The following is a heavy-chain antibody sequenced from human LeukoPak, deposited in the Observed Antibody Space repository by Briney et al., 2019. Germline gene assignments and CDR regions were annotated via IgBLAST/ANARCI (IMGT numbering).Heavy chain of an antibody. CDR3: AKGNSGSYSQDWFDP. D-gene: IGHD1-26*01. Sequence: PGGSLRLSCAASGFIFSSYAMHWVRQAPGKGLEWVSGISWNSGTIGYADSVKGRFTISRDNAKNSLYLQMNSLRPEDMALYYCAKGNSGSYSQDWFDPWGQGTLVTVSS. CDR2: ISWNSGTI. CDR1: GFIFSSYA. J-gene: IGHJ5*02. V-gene: IGHV3-9*03.